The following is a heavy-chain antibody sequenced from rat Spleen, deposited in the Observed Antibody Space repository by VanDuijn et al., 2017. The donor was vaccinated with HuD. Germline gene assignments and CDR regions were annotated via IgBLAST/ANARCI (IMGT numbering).Heavy chain of an antibody. D-gene: IGHD4-1*01. CDR3: ARGPMHNPGNYFDY. Sequence: QVQLKESGPGLVQPSQTLSLTCTVSGLSLTSNSVSWIRQPPGKGLEWMGVIWSNGGTHYNSVIKSRLSINRDISKSQVFLKMNSLQTEDRATYYCARGPMHNPGNYFDYWGQGVRVTVSS. CDR1: GLSLTSNS. J-gene: IGHJ2*01. V-gene: IGHV2-47*01. CDR2: IWSNGGT.